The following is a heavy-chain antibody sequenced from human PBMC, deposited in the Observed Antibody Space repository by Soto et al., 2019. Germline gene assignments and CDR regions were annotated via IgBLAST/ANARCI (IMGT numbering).Heavy chain of an antibody. D-gene: IGHD3-22*01. CDR3: ARGYYYDSSGYAYYFDY. J-gene: IGHJ4*02. V-gene: IGHV1-69*13. CDR2: IIPIFGTA. Sequence: SVKVSCKXSGGTFSSYAISWVRQAPGQGLEWMGGIIPIFGTANYAQKFQGRVTITADESTSTAYMELSSLRSEDTAVYYCARGYYYDSSGYAYYFDYWGQGTLVTVSS. CDR1: GGTFSSYA.